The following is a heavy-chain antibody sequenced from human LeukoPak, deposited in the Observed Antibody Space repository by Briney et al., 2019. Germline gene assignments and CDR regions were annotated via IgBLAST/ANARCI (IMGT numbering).Heavy chain of an antibody. D-gene: IGHD6-19*01. CDR2: IHYSGST. Sequence: SETLPQICTDCGGSIFTYYWNWFRQPPAKGLEWIASIHYSGSTNYNPSLKSRVTMSVDTSQNQVSLKLSSVTAADSAVYDCAASVRLVLQDFDFWGQGTLVTVSS. CDR3: AASVRLVLQDFDF. J-gene: IGHJ4*02. CDR1: GGSIFTYY. V-gene: IGHV4-59*08.